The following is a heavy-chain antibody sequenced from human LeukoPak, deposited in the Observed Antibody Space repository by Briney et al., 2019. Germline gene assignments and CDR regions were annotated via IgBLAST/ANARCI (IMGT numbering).Heavy chain of an antibody. J-gene: IGHJ4*02. CDR3: AREVSEGFDF. D-gene: IGHD3-22*01. CDR1: GFIFSDYS. V-gene: IGHV3-21*01. Sequence: PGGSLRLSCAASGFIFSDYSMNWVRQAPGKGLEWVSSFGTRSTSIYHAGSVKGRFAISRDNAKNSLYLQMNSLRAEDTALYYCAREVSEGFDFWGQGTLVTVSS. CDR2: FGTRSTSI.